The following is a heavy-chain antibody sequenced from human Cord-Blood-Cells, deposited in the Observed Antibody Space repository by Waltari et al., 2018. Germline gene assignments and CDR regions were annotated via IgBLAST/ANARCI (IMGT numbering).Heavy chain of an antibody. CDR1: GYSFTSYW. CDR3: ARQGYNWNDAFDI. V-gene: IGHV5-51*01. Sequence: EVQLVQSGAEVKKPGESLKISCKGSGYSFTSYWIGWVRQMPGKGLEWIGIIYPGDSDNRYNPSSQGQVTSSADKSLSPAYLQWSSLNASDTAMYYCARQGYNWNDAFDIWGQGTMVTVSS. J-gene: IGHJ3*02. D-gene: IGHD1-1*01. CDR2: IYPGDSDN.